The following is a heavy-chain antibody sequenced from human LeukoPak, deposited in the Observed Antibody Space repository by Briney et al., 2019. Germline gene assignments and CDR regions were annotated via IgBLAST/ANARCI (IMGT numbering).Heavy chain of an antibody. Sequence: PGGSLRLSCAASGFTFSSYAMHWVRQAPGKGLEWVAVISYDGSNKYYADSVKGRFTISRDNSKNTLYLQMNSLRVEDTAVYYCAKGRRYNILTGYYVSEVDPWGQGTLVTVSS. CDR2: ISYDGSNK. CDR3: AKGRRYNILTGYYVSEVDP. D-gene: IGHD3-9*01. V-gene: IGHV3-30*04. CDR1: GFTFSSYA. J-gene: IGHJ5*02.